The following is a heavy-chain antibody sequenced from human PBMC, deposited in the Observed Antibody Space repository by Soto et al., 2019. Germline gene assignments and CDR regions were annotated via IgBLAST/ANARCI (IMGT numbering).Heavy chain of an antibody. CDR1: GFTFTRYW. CDR3: AREYY. CDR2: IKFDGSEK. Sequence: VQLVESGGGLVQPGGSLRLSCAGSGFTFTRYWMSWVRQAPGKGLEWVANIKFDGSEKYYVDSVKGRFTISRDNAKNSLYLEMNSLRAEDTALYYCAREYYWGQGVLVSVSS. J-gene: IGHJ4*02. V-gene: IGHV3-7*01.